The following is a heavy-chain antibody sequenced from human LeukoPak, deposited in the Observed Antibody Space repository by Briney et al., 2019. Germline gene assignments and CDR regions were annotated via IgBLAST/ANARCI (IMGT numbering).Heavy chain of an antibody. CDR2: INPNSGGT. D-gene: IGHD2-2*01. CDR3: ASQTTRAAMINY. V-gene: IGHV1-2*06. J-gene: IGHJ4*02. CDR1: GYTFTGYY. Sequence: ASVKVSCKASGYTFTGYYMHWVRQAPGQGLEWMGRINPNSGGTNYAQKFQGRDTMTRDTSISTAYMELSRLRSDDTAVYYCASQTTRAAMINYWGQGTLVTVSS.